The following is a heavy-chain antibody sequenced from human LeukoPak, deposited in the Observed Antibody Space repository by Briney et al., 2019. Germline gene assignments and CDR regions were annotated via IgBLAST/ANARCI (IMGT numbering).Heavy chain of an antibody. CDR3: ARDRDLRWFFY. CDR1: GYSISSEFS. D-gene: IGHD2-21*01. J-gene: IGHJ4*02. CDR2: VYHSGST. Sequence: SETLSLTCTVSGYSISSEFSWGWIRQPPGKGLEWIGSVYHSGSTYYNPSLKSRVTKSVDTSKDQFSLKLTSVTAADTAVYYCARDRDLRWFFYWGQGALVTVSS. V-gene: IGHV4-38-2*02.